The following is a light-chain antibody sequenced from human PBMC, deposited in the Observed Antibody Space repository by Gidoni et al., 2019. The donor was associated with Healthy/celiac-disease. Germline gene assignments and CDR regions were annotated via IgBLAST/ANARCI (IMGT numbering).Light chain of an antibody. CDR3: QQYNNCPGT. CDR1: QSVSSN. CDR2: GAS. J-gene: IGKJ1*01. Sequence: DIVMPQSPATLSVSPGERATLSCRASQSVSSNLAWYQQKPGQAPRLLIYGASTRATGIPARVSGSGSGKEFTLTISSLQSEDFAVYYCQQYNNCPGTFGQGTKVEIK. V-gene: IGKV3-15*01.